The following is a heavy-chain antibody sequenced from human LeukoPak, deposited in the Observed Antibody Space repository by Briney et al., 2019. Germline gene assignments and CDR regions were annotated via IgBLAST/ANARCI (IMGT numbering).Heavy chain of an antibody. CDR1: GFSLSTTGMC. V-gene: IGHV2-70*11. Sequence: SGPSLVKPTQTLTLTCTFSGFSLSTTGMCVSWTRQPPGKALEWLARIDWDGDKYYNTSLKTRLTISKDTSIDQVVLTMTNMDPLITATYYCARIGTVVNSGGYIDSWSQGTLVTVSS. CDR3: ARIGTVVNSGGYIDS. D-gene: IGHD4-23*01. J-gene: IGHJ4*02. CDR2: IDWDGDK.